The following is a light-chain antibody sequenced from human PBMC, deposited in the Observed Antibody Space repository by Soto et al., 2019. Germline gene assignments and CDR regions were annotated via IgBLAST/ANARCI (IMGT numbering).Light chain of an antibody. CDR2: GAS. Sequence: IVMTQSPATLSVSLGERATLSCRASQSVSINLAWYQQKPGQTPRLLIYGASTRATGIPARFSGSGSETEFNLTISSLQSEDFGVYYCHHHYDWVKTFGQGTKLEI. CDR1: QSVSIN. J-gene: IGKJ2*01. CDR3: HHHYDWVKT. V-gene: IGKV3-15*01.